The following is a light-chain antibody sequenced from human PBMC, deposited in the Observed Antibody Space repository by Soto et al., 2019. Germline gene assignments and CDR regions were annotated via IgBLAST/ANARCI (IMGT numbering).Light chain of an antibody. CDR2: GVS. V-gene: IGKV3-20*01. CDR1: QSVTNNY. CDR3: QRYGSSRA. Sequence: EIVLTQSPGTLSLSPGERATLSCRASQSVTNNYLAWYQHKPGQAPRLLIYGVSSRATGIPDRFSGSGSGTDFTLTISRLEPEDFVVYYCQRYGSSRAFGQGTKVEMK. J-gene: IGKJ1*01.